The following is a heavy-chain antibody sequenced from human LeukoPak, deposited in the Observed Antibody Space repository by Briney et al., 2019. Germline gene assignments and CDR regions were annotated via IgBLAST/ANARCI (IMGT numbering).Heavy chain of an antibody. J-gene: IGHJ6*02. V-gene: IGHV3-49*03. CDR3: TRDTGMDV. Sequence: GGPLRLSCTASGFTFGDYAMSWLSQAPGKGLEWVGFIRSKAYGGTTEYAASVKGRFTISRDDSKSIAYLQMNSLKTEDTAVYYCTRDTGMDVWVQGTTVTVSS. CDR1: GFTFGDYA. CDR2: IRSKAYGGTT.